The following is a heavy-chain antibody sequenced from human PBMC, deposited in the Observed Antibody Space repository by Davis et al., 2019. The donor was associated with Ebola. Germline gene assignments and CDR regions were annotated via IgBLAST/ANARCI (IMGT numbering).Heavy chain of an antibody. CDR1: GYTFTSYY. CDR2: INPSGGST. Sequence: ASVKVSCKASGYTFTSYYMHWVRQAPGQGLEWMGIINPSGGSTSYAQKFQGRVTMTTDTSTSTAYMELRSLRSDDTAVYYCARGLSMIVVGNWFDPWGQGTLVTVSS. D-gene: IGHD3-22*01. CDR3: ARGLSMIVVGNWFDP. V-gene: IGHV1-46*01. J-gene: IGHJ5*02.